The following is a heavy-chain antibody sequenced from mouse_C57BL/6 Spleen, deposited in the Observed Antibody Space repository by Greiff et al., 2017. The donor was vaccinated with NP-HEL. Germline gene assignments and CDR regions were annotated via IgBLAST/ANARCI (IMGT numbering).Heavy chain of an antibody. CDR3: ARSLNSAWFAY. J-gene: IGHJ3*01. Sequence: EVQLQQSGPELVKPGASVKISCKASGYTFTDYNMDWVKQSHGKSLEWIGDINPNNGGTNYNQKFKGKATLTVDKSSSTAYMELRSLTSEDTAVYYCARSLNSAWFAYWGQGTLVTVSA. D-gene: IGHD3-1*01. CDR2: INPNNGGT. V-gene: IGHV1-18*01. CDR1: GYTFTDYN.